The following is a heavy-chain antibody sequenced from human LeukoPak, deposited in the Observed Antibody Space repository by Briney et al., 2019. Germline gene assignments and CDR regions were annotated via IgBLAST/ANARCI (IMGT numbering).Heavy chain of an antibody. D-gene: IGHD5-24*01. CDR1: GFTFSSYE. CDR3: ARDLVDGYNYY. CDR2: ISSSGSTI. J-gene: IGHJ4*02. V-gene: IGHV3-48*03. Sequence: PGGSLRLSCAASGFTFSSYEMNWVRQAPGKGLEWVSYISSSGSTIYYADSVKGRFTISRDNAKNSLYLQMNSLRAEDTAVYYCARDLVDGYNYYWGQGTLVTVSS.